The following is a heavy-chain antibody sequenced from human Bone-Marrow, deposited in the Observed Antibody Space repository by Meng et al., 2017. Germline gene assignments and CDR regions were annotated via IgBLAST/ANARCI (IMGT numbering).Heavy chain of an antibody. V-gene: IGHV3-30*14. CDR2: IYSGGTT. D-gene: IGHD3-10*01. CDR3: ARVLRGWGYFDY. CDR1: GFTFSIHA. Sequence: VQVFGSGVGVVHRGRSLCLSCPASGFTFSIHAIHWVRQAPGKGLEWVAVIYSGGTTYYADSVKGRFTISRDNSRNTLYLQVNSLRAEDTAVYYCARVLRGWGYFDYWGQGTLVTAS. J-gene: IGHJ4*02.